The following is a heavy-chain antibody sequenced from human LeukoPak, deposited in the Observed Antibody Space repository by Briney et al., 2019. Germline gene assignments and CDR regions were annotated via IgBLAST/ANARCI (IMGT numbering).Heavy chain of an antibody. D-gene: IGHD2-8*02. CDR2: IYYSGST. V-gene: IGHV4-30-4*08. Sequence: PSQTLSLTCTVSGGSISSGDYYWSWIRQPPGKGLEWIGYIYYSGSTYYNPSFKSRVTISVDTSKNQFSLKLSSVTAADTAVYYCASCSLAWYYFDYWGQGTLVTVSS. CDR3: ASCSLAWYYFDY. CDR1: GGSISSGDYY. J-gene: IGHJ4*02.